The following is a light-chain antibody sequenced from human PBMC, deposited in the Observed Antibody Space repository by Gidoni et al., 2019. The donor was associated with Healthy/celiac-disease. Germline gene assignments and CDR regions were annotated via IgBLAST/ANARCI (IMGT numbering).Light chain of an antibody. J-gene: IGLJ2*01. V-gene: IGLV3-19*01. Sequence: SSKLTQDPAVSVALGQTVRITCQGDSLRSYYASWYQQKPGQAPVLVIYGKNNRPSGIPDRFSGSSSGNTASLTITGAQAEDEADYYCNSRDSSGNHPHVVFGGGTKLTVL. CDR3: NSRDSSGNHPHVV. CDR1: SLRSYY. CDR2: GKN.